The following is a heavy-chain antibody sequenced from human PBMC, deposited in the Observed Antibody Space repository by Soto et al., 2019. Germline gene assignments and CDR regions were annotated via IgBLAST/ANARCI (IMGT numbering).Heavy chain of an antibody. CDR3: ARDKAGRNWNYGDYYYYGMDV. CDR1: GGSISSGGYY. Sequence: SETLSLTCTVSGGSISSGGYYWSWIRQHPGKGLEWIGYIYYSGSTYYNPSLKSRVTISVDTSKNQFSLKLSSVTAADTAVYYCARDKAGRNWNYGDYYYYGMDVWGQGTTVTVSS. D-gene: IGHD1-7*01. V-gene: IGHV4-31*03. CDR2: IYYSGST. J-gene: IGHJ6*02.